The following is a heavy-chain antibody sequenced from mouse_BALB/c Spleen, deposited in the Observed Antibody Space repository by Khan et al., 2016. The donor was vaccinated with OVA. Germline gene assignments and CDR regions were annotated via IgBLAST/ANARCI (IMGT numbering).Heavy chain of an antibody. Sequence: QIQLVQSGPELKKPGETVKISCKASGFILTNYGLTWVKQAPGKGLAWMGWINTYTGEPIFGDDFKGRFAFSLEISGSTAYLQINNLKGQYTATDFCARNYGNYGYFDVWGAGTTVTVSS. CDR2: INTYTGEP. D-gene: IGHD2-1*01. J-gene: IGHJ1*01. CDR3: ARNYGNYGYFDV. V-gene: IGHV9-3-1*01. CDR1: GFILTNYG.